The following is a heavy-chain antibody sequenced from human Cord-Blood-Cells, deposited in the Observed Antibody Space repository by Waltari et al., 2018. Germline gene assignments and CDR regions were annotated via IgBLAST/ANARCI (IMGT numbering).Heavy chain of an antibody. Sequence: QVQLVQSGAEVKKPGASVKVSCKASGYTFTSYDINWVRQAPGQGLGWMGWRNPNSGNAGYAQKFEGRVTMTRNTSISTAYMELSSLGSEDTAVYYCATYYLVDYWGQGTLVTVSS. CDR2: RNPNSGNA. J-gene: IGHJ4*02. D-gene: IGHD1-26*01. V-gene: IGHV1-8*01. CDR1: GYTFTSYD. CDR3: ATYYLVDY.